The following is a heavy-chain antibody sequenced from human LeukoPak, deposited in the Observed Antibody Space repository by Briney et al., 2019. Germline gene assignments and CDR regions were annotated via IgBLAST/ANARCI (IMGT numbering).Heavy chain of an antibody. V-gene: IGHV4-59*01. D-gene: IGHD1-26*01. CDR2: IYYSGST. CDR1: GGSISSYY. Sequence: SETLSLTCTVSGGSISSYYWSWIRQPPGKGLEWIGYIYYSGSTNYNPSLKSRVTISVDTSKNQFSLKLSAVTAADTAVYYCAGESPPGSCAKNWFDPWGQGTLVTVSS. J-gene: IGHJ5*02. CDR3: AGESPPGSCAKNWFDP.